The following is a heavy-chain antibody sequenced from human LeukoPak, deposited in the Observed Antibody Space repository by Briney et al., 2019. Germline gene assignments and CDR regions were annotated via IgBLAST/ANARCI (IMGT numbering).Heavy chain of an antibody. CDR1: GFTFGDYA. CDR2: IASETYGGTA. CDR3: TGDQTPYY. V-gene: IGHV3-49*04. Sequence: GGSLRLSCTASGFTFGDYAMTWVRQAPGKGLEWVGFIASETYGGTAEYAASVKGRFTISRDDSKSIAYLQMNSLKTEDTAVYYCTGDQTPYYWGQGTLVTVSS. J-gene: IGHJ4*02.